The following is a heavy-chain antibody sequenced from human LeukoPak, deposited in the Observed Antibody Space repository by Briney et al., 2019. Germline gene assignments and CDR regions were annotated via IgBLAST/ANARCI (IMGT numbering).Heavy chain of an antibody. CDR2: MNPNSGNT. J-gene: IGHJ6*02. D-gene: IGHD3-10*01. Sequence: GASVNVSCKPSGFTFTSYDINWVRPAPGQGLEWMGWMNPNSGNTRYAQKVQGRITMTRDTSISTAYMELSSLRSEDTAVYYCARGPTLVRGVIMPDSVGGMDVWGQGTTVTVSS. CDR1: GFTFTSYD. V-gene: IGHV1-8*01. CDR3: ARGPTLVRGVIMPDSVGGMDV.